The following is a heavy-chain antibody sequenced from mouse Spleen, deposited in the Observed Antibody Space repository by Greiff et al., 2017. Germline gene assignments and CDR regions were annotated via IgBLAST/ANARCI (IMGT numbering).Heavy chain of an antibody. CDR2: VYPYNGGT. V-gene: IGHV1-36*01. Sequence: VQLQQSGPVLVKPGPSVKISCKASGFTFTDYYMHWVKQSHGKSLEWIGLVYPYNGGTSYNQKFKGKATLTVDTSSNTAYLQLSSLTSEDTAVYYCARYYDYDEAMGYWGQGTSVTVSS. J-gene: IGHJ4*01. D-gene: IGHD2-4*01. CDR3: ARYYDYDEAMGY. CDR1: GFTFTDYY.